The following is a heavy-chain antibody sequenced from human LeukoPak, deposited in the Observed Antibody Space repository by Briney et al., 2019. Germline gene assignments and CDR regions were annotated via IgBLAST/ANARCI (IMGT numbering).Heavy chain of an antibody. V-gene: IGHV3-21*01. J-gene: IGHJ6*03. CDR1: GFTFSSYS. CDR3: ARVRGVAPLHYYMDV. D-gene: IGHD3-10*01. Sequence: NPGGSLRLSCAASGFTFSSYSMNWVRQAPGKGLEWVSSISRSSGYIYYADSVKGRFTLSRDNAKNSLYLQMNSLRAEDTAVYYCARVRGVAPLHYYMDVWGKGTTVTVSS. CDR2: ISRSSGYI.